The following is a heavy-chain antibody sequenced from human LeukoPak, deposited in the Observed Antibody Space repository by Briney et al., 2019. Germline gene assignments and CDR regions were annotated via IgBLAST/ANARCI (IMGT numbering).Heavy chain of an antibody. CDR1: GASITSFH. CDR3: ARKDGDY. D-gene: IGHD6-6*01. V-gene: IGHV4-4*07. J-gene: IGHJ4*02. CDR2: IYSSGST. Sequence: SETLSLTCTVSGASITSFHWTWIRQPAGKGLEWIGLIYSSGSTIYNPSLQSRVAMSVDMTKNQLSLKLSSVTAADTAMYYCARKDGDYWGQGTLVTISS.